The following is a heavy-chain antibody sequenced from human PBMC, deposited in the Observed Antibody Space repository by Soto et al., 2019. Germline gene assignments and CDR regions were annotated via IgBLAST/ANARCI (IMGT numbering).Heavy chain of an antibody. Sequence: QVHLVESGGGVVQPGRSLRLSCAASGFTVNNFGMHWVRQAPGKGQEWVAMISHDGTAKYYADSVKGRFTISRDNSKNTMYLQMNHLRTEDTAVYYCAKDVFSGGWYNSFDPWGQGTLVTVSS. D-gene: IGHD2-15*01. CDR3: AKDVFSGGWYNSFDP. J-gene: IGHJ5*02. CDR1: GFTVNNFG. CDR2: ISHDGTAK. V-gene: IGHV3-30*18.